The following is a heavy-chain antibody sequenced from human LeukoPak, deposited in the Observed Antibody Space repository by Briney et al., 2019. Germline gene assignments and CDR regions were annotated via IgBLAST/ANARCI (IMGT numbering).Heavy chain of an antibody. CDR1: GYTFTSYD. CDR3: ARGEFLGPMVRGVIIGGQKQEWYFDL. D-gene: IGHD3-10*01. J-gene: IGHJ2*01. Sequence: ASVKVSCKASGYTFTSYDINWVRQATGQGLEWMGWMNPNSGNTGYAQKFQGRVTMTRNTSISTAYMELSSLRSEDTAVYYCARGEFLGPMVRGVIIGGQKQEWYFDLWGRGTLVTVSS. V-gene: IGHV1-8*01. CDR2: MNPNSGNT.